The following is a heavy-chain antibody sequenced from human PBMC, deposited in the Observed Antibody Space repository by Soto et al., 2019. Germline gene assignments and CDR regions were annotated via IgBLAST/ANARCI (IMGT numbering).Heavy chain of an antibody. J-gene: IGHJ6*02. CDR1: GYTFIIHG. CDR2: ISGKNGNT. Sequence: QVQLVQSGVEVKKPGASVKVSCKASGYTFIIHGISWVRQAPGQGLEWMGWISGKNGNTNYAQKLQGRVTLTTDTSTSTAYMELRSLRSDATAVYYCARVSSSIVVVPDYGMDVWGHGTTVTVSS. CDR3: ARVSSSIVVVPDYGMDV. V-gene: IGHV1-18*04. D-gene: IGHD2-2*01.